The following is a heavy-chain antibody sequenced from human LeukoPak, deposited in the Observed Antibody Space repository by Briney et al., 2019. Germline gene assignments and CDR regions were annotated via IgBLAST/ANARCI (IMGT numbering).Heavy chain of an antibody. J-gene: IGHJ5*02. V-gene: IGHV4-39*01. CDR3: ARHSSLSSGWYP. Sequence: PSETLSLTCTVSGGSISSSTYYWGWIRQSPGKGLEWIGSIYYSGSTYYNPSLKSRLTISVATSKNQFSLKLDSVTAADTAVFYCARHSSLSSGWYPWGRGTLVTVSS. D-gene: IGHD6-19*01. CDR1: GGSISSSTYY. CDR2: IYYSGST.